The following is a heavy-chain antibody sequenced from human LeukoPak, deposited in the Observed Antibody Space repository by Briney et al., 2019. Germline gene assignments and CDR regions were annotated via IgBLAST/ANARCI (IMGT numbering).Heavy chain of an antibody. CDR2: IYYSGST. CDR1: GGSISSGDYY. J-gene: IGHJ3*02. Sequence: SETLSLTCTVSGGSISSGDYYWSWIRQPPGKGLEWIGYIYYSGSTYYNPSLKSRVTISVDTSKNQFSLKLSSVTAADTAVYYCASADYDFWSGHHAFDIWGQGTMVTVSS. V-gene: IGHV4-30-4*08. D-gene: IGHD3-3*01. CDR3: ASADYDFWSGHHAFDI.